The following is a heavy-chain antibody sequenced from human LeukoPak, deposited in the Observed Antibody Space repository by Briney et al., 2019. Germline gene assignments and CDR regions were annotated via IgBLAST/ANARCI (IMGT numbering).Heavy chain of an antibody. CDR1: GASITSSY. J-gene: IGHJ3*02. V-gene: IGHV4-59*01. CDR2: VYYSGNT. D-gene: IGHD3-22*01. Sequence: SETLSLTCTLSGASITSSYWSWIRQPPVRGLEWIGYVYYSGNTNYNPSLKSRVTLSVDMSKNQFSLKLNSVTAADTAIYYCARGYYDSRGYSNAFDIWGQGTMVTVSS. CDR3: ARGYYDSRGYSNAFDI.